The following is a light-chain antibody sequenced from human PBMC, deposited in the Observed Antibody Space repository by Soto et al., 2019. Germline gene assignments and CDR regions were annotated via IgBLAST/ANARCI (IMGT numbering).Light chain of an antibody. CDR3: QHYNSYSEA. Sequence: DILMTQSPSTLSGSVGDRVTITCRASQTISSWLAWYQQKPGKAPKLLIYKASTLKSGVPSRFSGSGSGTELTLTISSLQPDDFATYYCQHYNSYSEAFGQGTKVDIK. CDR1: QTISSW. J-gene: IGKJ1*01. V-gene: IGKV1-5*03. CDR2: KAS.